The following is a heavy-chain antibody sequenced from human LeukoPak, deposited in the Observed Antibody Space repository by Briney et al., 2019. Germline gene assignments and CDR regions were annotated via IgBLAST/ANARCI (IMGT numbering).Heavy chain of an antibody. D-gene: IGHD3-10*02. CDR3: AKPTKVTDYYGRD. CDR1: GFTFSTYS. J-gene: IGHJ4*02. CDR2: ISSSGTYI. V-gene: IGHV3-21*04. Sequence: GGSLRLSCAASGFTFSTYSMNWVRQAPGEGLEWVSSISSSGTYIYYADSLKGRFTISRDNAKNSLYLQMNSLRAEDTAVYYCAKPTKVTDYYGRDWGQGTLVTVSS.